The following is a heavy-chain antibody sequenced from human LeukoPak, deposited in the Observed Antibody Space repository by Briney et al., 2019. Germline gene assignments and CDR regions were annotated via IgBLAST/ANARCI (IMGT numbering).Heavy chain of an antibody. J-gene: IGHJ4*02. D-gene: IGHD3-22*01. CDR3: AGSYYYDSSGYYDY. CDR1: GYTFSSYG. V-gene: IGHV1-18*01. Sequence: RASVQVSCKASGYTFSSYGINWVRQAPGQGLEWMGWISVYNGHTNYAQKFQGRVTITADESTSTAYMELSSLRSEDTAVYYCAGSYYYDSSGYYDYWGQGTLVTVSS. CDR2: ISVYNGHT.